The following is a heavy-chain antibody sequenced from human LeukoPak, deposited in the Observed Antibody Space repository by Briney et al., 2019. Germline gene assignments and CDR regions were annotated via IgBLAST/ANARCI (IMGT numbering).Heavy chain of an antibody. CDR2: IYYSGST. V-gene: IGHV4-30-4*08. CDR3: ARQADSSSCYVDS. D-gene: IGHD6-13*01. CDR1: GASISSGNYY. J-gene: IGHJ4*02. Sequence: SETLSLTCTVSGASISSGNYYLTWIRQPPGKGLEWIGNIYYSGSTYYNPSLKSRITISLDTSKSQFSLRLSSVTAADTAVYYCARQADSSSCYVDSWGQGTLVTVSS.